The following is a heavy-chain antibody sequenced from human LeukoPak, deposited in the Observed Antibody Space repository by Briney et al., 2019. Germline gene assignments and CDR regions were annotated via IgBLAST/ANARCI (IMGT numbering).Heavy chain of an antibody. V-gene: IGHV4-59*01. CDR2: IYYSGST. D-gene: IGHD1-14*01. CDR1: GGSFSGYY. J-gene: IGHJ4*02. CDR3: ASGITGTTVTY. Sequence: SETLSLTCAVYGGSFSGYYWSWIRQPPGKGLEWIGYIYYSGSTNYNPSLKSRVTISVDTSKNQFSLKLSSVTAADTAVYYCASGITGTTVTYWGQGTLVTVSS.